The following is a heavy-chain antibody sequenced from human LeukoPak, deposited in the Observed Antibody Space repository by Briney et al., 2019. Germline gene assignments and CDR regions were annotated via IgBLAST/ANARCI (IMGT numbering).Heavy chain of an antibody. J-gene: IGHJ4*02. CDR1: GFTFSSHA. CDR3: AKQLGYCSDGSCYFPY. V-gene: IGHV3-23*01. CDR2: ISNNGGYT. D-gene: IGHD2-15*01. Sequence: GGSLRLSCAASGFTFSSHAMSWVRQAPGKGLEWVSAISNNGGYTYYADSVQGRFTISRDNSKSTLCLQMNSLRAEDTAVYYCAKQLGYCSDGSCYFPYWGQGALVTVSS.